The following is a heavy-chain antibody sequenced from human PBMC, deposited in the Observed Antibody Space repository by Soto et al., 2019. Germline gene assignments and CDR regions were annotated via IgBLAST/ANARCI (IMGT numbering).Heavy chain of an antibody. CDR2: IYPGDSDT. CDR3: ARRILRNDYSNDRDYFDY. V-gene: IGHV5-51*01. D-gene: IGHD4-4*01. J-gene: IGHJ4*02. CDR1: VYSFTSYR. Sequence: VESLKISYKRSVYSFTSYRFGPVRQKPGQVPEWMGIIYPGDSDTRYSPSLQGQVTISADKSISTAYLQWSSLKASDTSMYYCARRILRNDYSNDRDYFDYWGQGTLVTVSS.